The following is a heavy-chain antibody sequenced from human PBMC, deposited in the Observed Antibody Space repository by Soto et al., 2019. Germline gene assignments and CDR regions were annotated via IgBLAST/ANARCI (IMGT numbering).Heavy chain of an antibody. CDR2: ISETGAAT. J-gene: IGHJ4*02. CDR3: TRGGDYYGFPYFFDF. D-gene: IGHD2-21*02. V-gene: IGHV3-23*01. Sequence: EVQLLESGGDLLQPGVSLRLSCSASGFTFNNFAMSWVRQAPGRGLEWVSTISETGAATYYADSVKGRCTNSRDTSKNTLYRQMNSPSAEDTALYYCTRGGDYYGFPYFFDFLGQGTLVTVSS. CDR1: GFTFNNFA.